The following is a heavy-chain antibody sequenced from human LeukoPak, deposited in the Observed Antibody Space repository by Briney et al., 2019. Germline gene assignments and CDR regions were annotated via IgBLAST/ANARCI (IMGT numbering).Heavy chain of an antibody. J-gene: IGHJ4*02. CDR2: IYTSGTT. CDR1: GDSISSYY. Sequence: SETLSLTCNVSGDSISSYYWSWIRQPPGEGLEWIGYIYTSGTTSYNPSLKSRVTISVDTSKNQFSLKLSSVTAADTAVYYCTRVSGANSPRYYFDYWGQGTLVTVSS. CDR3: TRVSGANSPRYYFDY. D-gene: IGHD4/OR15-4a*01. V-gene: IGHV4-4*09.